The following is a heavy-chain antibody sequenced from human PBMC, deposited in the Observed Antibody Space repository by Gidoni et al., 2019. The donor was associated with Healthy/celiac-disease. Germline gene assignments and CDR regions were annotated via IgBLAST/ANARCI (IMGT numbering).Heavy chain of an antibody. CDR2: IYHSGST. Sequence: QLQLQESGSGLVKPSQTLSLTCAVSGGSISSGGYSWSWIRQPPGKGLEWIGYIYHSGSTYFNPSLKSRVTISVDRSKNQFSLKLSSVTAADTAVYYCARGAGSVTYYDFWSGYHDAFDIWGQGTMVTVSS. CDR1: GGSISSGGYS. V-gene: IGHV4-30-2*01. D-gene: IGHD3-3*01. CDR3: ARGAGSVTYYDFWSGYHDAFDI. J-gene: IGHJ3*02.